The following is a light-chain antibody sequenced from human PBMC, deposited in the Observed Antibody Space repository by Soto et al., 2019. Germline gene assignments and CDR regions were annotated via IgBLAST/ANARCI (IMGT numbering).Light chain of an antibody. CDR2: GAF. V-gene: IGKV3-20*01. Sequence: EIVMTQSPATLSVSPGERATLSCRARQSVSSSLAWYQRKPGQAPRLLIYGAFTRATGIPARFSGSGSGTDFTLTISRLEPEDFAVYYCQQYGSSPWTFGQGTKVAIK. J-gene: IGKJ1*01. CDR3: QQYGSSPWT. CDR1: QSVSSS.